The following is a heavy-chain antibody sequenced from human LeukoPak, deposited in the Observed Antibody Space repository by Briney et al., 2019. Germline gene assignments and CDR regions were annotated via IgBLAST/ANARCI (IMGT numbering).Heavy chain of an antibody. Sequence: GGSLRLSCTASGFTFGDYGLGWVRQAPGKGLEWIGFIGSKGYGGTTEYAASVEGRFSISRDDSKSIAYLQMNSLKTEDTAVYYCTRDRGVADVWGKGTTVTISS. CDR2: IGSKGYGGTT. CDR3: TRDRGVADV. V-gene: IGHV3-49*04. J-gene: IGHJ6*04. CDR1: GFTFGDYG. D-gene: IGHD2-15*01.